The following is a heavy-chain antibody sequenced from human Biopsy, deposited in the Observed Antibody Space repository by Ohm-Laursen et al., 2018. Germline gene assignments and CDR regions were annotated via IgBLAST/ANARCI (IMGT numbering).Heavy chain of an antibody. V-gene: IGHV4-59*08. CDR1: GGSISSYY. Sequence: SDTLSLTCTVSGGSISSYYWSWIRQPPGKGLEWIGYIYYTGSTNYNPSLKSRVTISADTSKNQFSLKVSSVTAADTALYFCARHPTGFWFDPWGHGTLVTVSS. CDR3: ARHPTGFWFDP. CDR2: IYYTGST. J-gene: IGHJ5*02.